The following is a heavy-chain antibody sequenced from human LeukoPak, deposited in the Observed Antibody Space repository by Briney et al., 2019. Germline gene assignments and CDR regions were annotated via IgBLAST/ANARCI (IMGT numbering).Heavy chain of an antibody. J-gene: IGHJ4*02. CDR2: INPNSGGT. CDR1: GYTFTGYY. CDR3: ARGYSSIWYPWGGARSLDY. D-gene: IGHD6-13*01. Sequence: ASVKVSCKASGYTFTGYYMHWVRQAPGQGLEWMGWINPNSGGTNYAQKFQGRVTMTRDTSISTAYMELSRLRSDDTAVYYCARGYSSIWYPWGGARSLDYWGQGTLVTVSS. V-gene: IGHV1-2*02.